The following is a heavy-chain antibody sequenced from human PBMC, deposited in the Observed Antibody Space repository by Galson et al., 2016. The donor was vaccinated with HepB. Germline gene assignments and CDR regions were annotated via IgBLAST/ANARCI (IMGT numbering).Heavy chain of an antibody. CDR1: GYTFTGFH. D-gene: IGHD2-15*01. J-gene: IGHJ6*02. CDR2: ISADHGNT. V-gene: IGHV1-18*01. CDR3: ARAGYCSGGRCYNLYGLDV. Sequence: SVKVSCKASGYTFTGFHISWVRQAPGQGLEWMGWISADHGNTIYAQRLQGRVTMTTDTSTSTAYMELRSLRSDDTAVYYCARAGYCSGGRCYNLYGLDVWGQGTTVTVSS.